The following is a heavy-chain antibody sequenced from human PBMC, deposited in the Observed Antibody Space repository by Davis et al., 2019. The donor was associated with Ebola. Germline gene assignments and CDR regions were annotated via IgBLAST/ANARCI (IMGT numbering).Heavy chain of an antibody. V-gene: IGHV3-7*04. CDR2: IKEEGSEI. CDR1: GFTFSNYW. CDR3: ARVRGMDV. Sequence: GESLKISCAASGFTFSNYWMSWVRQAPGKGLEWVANIKEEGSEIYYVDSVKGRFTISRDNAKNSLNLQMNSLRVEDTAVYYCARVRGMDVWGQGTTVTVSS. J-gene: IGHJ6*02.